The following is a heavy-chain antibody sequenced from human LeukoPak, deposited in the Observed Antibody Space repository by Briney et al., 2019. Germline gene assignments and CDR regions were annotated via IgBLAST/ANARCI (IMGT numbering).Heavy chain of an antibody. V-gene: IGHV3-23*01. CDR2: ISGSGGST. CDR1: GFTSGNYW. D-gene: IGHD3-9*01. Sequence: GGSLRLSCAASGFTSGNYWMHWVRQAPGKGLEWVSAISGSGGSTYYADSVKGRFTISRDNSKNTLYLQMNSLRAEDTAVYYCATAPYYDILTGSQTDYWGQGTLVTVSS. J-gene: IGHJ4*02. CDR3: ATAPYYDILTGSQTDY.